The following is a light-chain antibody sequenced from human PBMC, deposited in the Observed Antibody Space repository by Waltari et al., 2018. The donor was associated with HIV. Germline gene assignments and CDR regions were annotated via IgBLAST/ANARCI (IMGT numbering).Light chain of an antibody. CDR1: SSNIGSNT. Sequence: QSVLTQPPSASGTPGKRVTISCSGSSSNIGSNTANWYQQRPGTAPNLLIYSSNRRPSGVPDLFSGSKPGAADSLAISGLQSEDEADYYCAAWDDSRNGYVFGTGTKVTVL. CDR3: AAWDDSRNGYV. J-gene: IGLJ1*01. CDR2: SSN. V-gene: IGLV1-44*01.